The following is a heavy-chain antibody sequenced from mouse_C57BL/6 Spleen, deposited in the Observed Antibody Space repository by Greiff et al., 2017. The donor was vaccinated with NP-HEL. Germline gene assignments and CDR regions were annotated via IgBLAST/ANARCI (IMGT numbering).Heavy chain of an antibody. J-gene: IGHJ3*01. CDR2: IYPGDGDT. Sequence: QVQLKESGPELVKPGASVKISCKASGYAFSSSWMNWVKQRPGKGLEWIGRIYPGDGDTNYNGKFKGKATLTADKSSSTAYMQLSSLTSEDSAVYFCARGRDMGVRGFADWGQGALVTVSA. CDR1: GYAFSSSW. V-gene: IGHV1-82*01. CDR3: ARGRDMGVRGFAD. D-gene: IGHD1-1*02.